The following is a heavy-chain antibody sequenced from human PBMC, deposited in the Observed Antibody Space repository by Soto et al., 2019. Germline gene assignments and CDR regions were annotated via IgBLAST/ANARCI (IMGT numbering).Heavy chain of an antibody. J-gene: IGHJ4*02. V-gene: IGHV4-59*01. CDR1: GGSISSYY. CDR2: IYYSGST. CDR3: ARGGYSYGVFDY. Sequence: PSETLSLTCTVSGGSISSYYWSWIRQPPGKGLEWIGYIYYSGSTNYNPSLKSRVTISVDTSKNQFSLKLSSVTAADTAVYYCARGGYSYGVFDYWGQGTLVTVSS. D-gene: IGHD5-18*01.